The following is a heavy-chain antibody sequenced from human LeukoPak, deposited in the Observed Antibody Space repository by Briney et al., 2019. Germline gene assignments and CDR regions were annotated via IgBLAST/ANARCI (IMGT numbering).Heavy chain of an antibody. CDR1: GFTFDDYA. D-gene: IGHD6-19*01. Sequence: PGGSLRLSCAASGFTFDDYAMHWVRQAPGKGLEWVSGISWNSGSIGYADSVKGRFTISRDNAKNSLYLQMNSLRAEDTALYYCAKDRRAGIAVAGTIDYWGQGTLVTVSS. V-gene: IGHV3-9*01. CDR2: ISWNSGSI. CDR3: AKDRRAGIAVAGTIDY. J-gene: IGHJ4*02.